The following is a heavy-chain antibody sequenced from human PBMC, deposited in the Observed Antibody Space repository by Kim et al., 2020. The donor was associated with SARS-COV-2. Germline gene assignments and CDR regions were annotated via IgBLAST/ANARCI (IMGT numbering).Heavy chain of an antibody. Sequence: GGSLRLSCAASGFSFSRYAMAWVRQAPGKGQEWVSTITNSGFTTYDADYAKGRFIITRDNSENVLSIQMHSLRVEDTAVYFCARGGDASGKYPLYYYGLDVWGQGTTVTGS. J-gene: IGHJ6*02. CDR3: ARGGDASGKYPLYYYGLDV. CDR2: ITNSGFTT. V-gene: IGHV3-23*01. CDR1: GFSFSRYA. D-gene: IGHD3-10*01.